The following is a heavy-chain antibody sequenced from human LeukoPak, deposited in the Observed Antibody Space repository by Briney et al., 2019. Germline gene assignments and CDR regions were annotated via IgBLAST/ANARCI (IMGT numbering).Heavy chain of an antibody. CDR2: INQDGSEK. CDR3: ARGRDWFDP. CDR1: GFTFTIHY. Sequence: GGSLRLPCAASGFTFTIHYMTWVRQAPGMGLEWVANINQDGSEKYYVDSVKGRFTISRDNAKNSLYLQMNSLRAEDTAVYYCARGRDWFDPLGQGTLVTVSS. V-gene: IGHV3-7*04. J-gene: IGHJ5*02.